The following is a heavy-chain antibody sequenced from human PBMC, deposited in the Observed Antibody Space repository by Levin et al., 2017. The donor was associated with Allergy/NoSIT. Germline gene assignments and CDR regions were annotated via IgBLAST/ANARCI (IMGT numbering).Heavy chain of an antibody. CDR1: GGTLSTYV. CDR3: AWFISSSSIDY. V-gene: IGHV1-69*04. CDR2: TIPIFGKV. Sequence: PGASVKVSCKTSGGTLSTYVITWVRQAPGQGLEWMGMTIPIFGKVTYAQKFQGRVTITADKATATAYMELSSLRSDDTAVYFCAWFISSSSIDYWGQGTLVTVSS. J-gene: IGHJ4*02. D-gene: IGHD6-6*01.